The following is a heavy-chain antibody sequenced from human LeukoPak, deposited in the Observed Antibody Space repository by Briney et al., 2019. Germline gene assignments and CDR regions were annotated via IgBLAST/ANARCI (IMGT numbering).Heavy chain of an antibody. D-gene: IGHD5-24*01. CDR3: VMSRRDGYNLAY. V-gene: IGHV3-23*01. CDR2: INGIGGSA. Sequence: GGSLRLSCAADGFNFGNYAMSWVRQAPGKGLEWVSAINGIGGSAYYADSVKGRFTISRDNSKNMLYMQMNGLRAEDTAVYYCVMSRRDGYNLAYWGQGTLVTVSS. CDR1: GFNFGNYA. J-gene: IGHJ4*02.